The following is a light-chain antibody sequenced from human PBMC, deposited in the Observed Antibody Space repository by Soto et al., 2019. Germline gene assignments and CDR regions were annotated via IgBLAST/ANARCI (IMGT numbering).Light chain of an antibody. CDR3: QQSYSTPPEYT. J-gene: IGKJ2*01. Sequence: DIQMTQSPSSLSASVGDRVTITCRASQSISSYLNWYQQKPGKAPKLLIYAASSLQSGVPSRFSGSGSGTDFTLTIRSLQAEDFATDYCQQSYSTPPEYTFGQGTKLEIK. CDR2: AAS. V-gene: IGKV1-39*01. CDR1: QSISSY.